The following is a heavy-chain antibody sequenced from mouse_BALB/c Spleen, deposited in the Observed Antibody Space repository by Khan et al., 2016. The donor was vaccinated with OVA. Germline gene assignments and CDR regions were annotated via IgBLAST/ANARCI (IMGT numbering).Heavy chain of an antibody. Sequence: QVQLQQPGAELVRPGTSVKMSCKAAGYTFTNYWIGWVKQRPGHGLEGIGDIFPGGGYTNYDEKFKGMATLTTDTSSSTAYMQLSSLTSEDSAIYYCARGGAARATWDFFDYWGQGTTLTVSS. V-gene: IGHV1-63*02. CDR1: GYTFTNYW. J-gene: IGHJ2*01. D-gene: IGHD3-1*01. CDR2: IFPGGGYT. CDR3: ARGGAARATWDFFDY.